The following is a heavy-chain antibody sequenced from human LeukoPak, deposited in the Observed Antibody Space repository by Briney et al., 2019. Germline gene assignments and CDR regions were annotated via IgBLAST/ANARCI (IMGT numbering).Heavy chain of an antibody. D-gene: IGHD3-3*01. V-gene: IGHV4-39*01. CDR3: ARQRTYYDFWSGYYPSTDFDY. Sequence: PSETLSLTCTASGGSISSSSYYWGWIRQPPGKGLEWIGSIYYSGSTYYNPSLKSRVTISVDTSKNQFSLKLSSVTAADTAVYYCARQRTYYDFWSGYYPSTDFDYWGQGTLVTVSS. CDR1: GGSISSSSYY. CDR2: IYYSGST. J-gene: IGHJ4*02.